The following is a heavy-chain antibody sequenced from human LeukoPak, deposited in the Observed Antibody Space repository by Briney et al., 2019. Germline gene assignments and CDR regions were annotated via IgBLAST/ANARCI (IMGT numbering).Heavy chain of an antibody. D-gene: IGHD6-13*01. Sequence: SQTLSLTCTVSGGSLSTFYWNWIRQSPGTGLEWIGYIYYTGTTIYNPSLKSRATISSDTSKNQLTLNVNSVTAADTAVYYCARRAAGNWYFDIWGRGALVTVSS. J-gene: IGHJ2*01. V-gene: IGHV4-59*01. CDR3: ARRAAGNWYFDI. CDR1: GGSLSTFY. CDR2: IYYTGTT.